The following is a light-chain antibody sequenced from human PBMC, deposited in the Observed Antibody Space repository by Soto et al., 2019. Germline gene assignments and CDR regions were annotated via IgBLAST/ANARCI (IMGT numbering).Light chain of an antibody. Sequence: SALSEPRSVSAAPEQSFTISCTGTSSDVGGYNYVSWYQQHPCKARKFMIYDFSKRPSGVPDRFSGSRSGNTASLTISGLQAEDAADSYCCASAGSYTYVFGTGTKVTVL. CDR2: DFS. V-gene: IGLV2-11*01. CDR3: CASAGSYTYV. J-gene: IGLJ1*01. CDR1: SSDVGGYNY.